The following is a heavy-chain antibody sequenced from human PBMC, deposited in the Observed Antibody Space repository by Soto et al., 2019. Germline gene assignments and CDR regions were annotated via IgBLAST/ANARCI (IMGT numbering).Heavy chain of an antibody. CDR3: VRDGTKTLRDWFDP. D-gene: IGHD1-1*01. CDR2: IYYSGST. V-gene: IGHV4-59*12. Sequence: SETLSLTCTVSCGSISSYYWSWIRQPPGKGLEWIGYIYYSGSTNYNPSLKSRVTISVDTSKNQFSLKLRSVTAADTAVYYCVRDGTKTLRDWFDPWGQGISVTVSS. CDR1: CGSISSYY. J-gene: IGHJ5*02.